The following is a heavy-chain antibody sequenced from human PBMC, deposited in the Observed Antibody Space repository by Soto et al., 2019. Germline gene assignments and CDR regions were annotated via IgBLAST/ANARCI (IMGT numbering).Heavy chain of an antibody. CDR3: ARSGPNYDILTGYFDY. Sequence: PGGSLRLSCAASGFTFSSYGMHWVRQAPGKGLEWVAVIWYDGSNKYYADSVKGRFTISRDNSKNTLYLQMNSLRAEDTAVYYCARSGPNYDILTGYFDYWGQGTLVTVSS. CDR1: GFTFSSYG. D-gene: IGHD3-9*01. V-gene: IGHV3-33*01. J-gene: IGHJ4*02. CDR2: IWYDGSNK.